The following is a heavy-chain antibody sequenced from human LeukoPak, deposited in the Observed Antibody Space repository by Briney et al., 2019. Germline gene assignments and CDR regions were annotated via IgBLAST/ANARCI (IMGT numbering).Heavy chain of an antibody. CDR1: GYTFTSYG. V-gene: IGHV1-18*01. CDR3: ARATLLGLPAATLGSAFDI. D-gene: IGHD2-2*01. CDR2: ISAHNGNT. J-gene: IGHJ3*02. Sequence: ASVKVSCKASGYTFTSYGISWVRQAPGQGLEWMGWISAHNGNTHYAQKLQGRVTMTTDTSTSTAYLELRSLRSDDTAVYYCARATLLGLPAATLGSAFDIWGQGTMVTVSS.